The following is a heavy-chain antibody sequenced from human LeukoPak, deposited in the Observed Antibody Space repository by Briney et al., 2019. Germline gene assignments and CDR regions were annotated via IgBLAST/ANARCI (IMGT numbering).Heavy chain of an antibody. CDR1: GNTFTGYY. V-gene: IGHV1-2*02. J-gene: IGHJ6*03. D-gene: IGHD5-24*01. CDR2: INPNSGGT. CDR3: ARGRGYTHYYYMDV. Sequence: ASVKVSCKASGNTFTGYYMHWVRQAPGQGLEWMGWINPNSGGTNYAQKFQGRVTMTRDTSISTAYMELSRLRSDDTAVYYCARGRGYTHYYYMDVWGKGTTVTVSS.